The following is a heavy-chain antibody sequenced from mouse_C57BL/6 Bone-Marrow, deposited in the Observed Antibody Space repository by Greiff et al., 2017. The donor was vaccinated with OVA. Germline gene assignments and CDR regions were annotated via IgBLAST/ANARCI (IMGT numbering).Heavy chain of an antibody. J-gene: IGHJ3*01. CDR2: ISYDGSN. V-gene: IGHV3-6*01. Sequence: EVKLQESGPGLVTPSQSLSLTCSVTGYSITSGYYWNWIRQFPGNKLEWMGYISYDGSNNYNPSLKNRISITRDTSKNQFFLKLNSVTTEDTATYYCARWGFFAYWGQGTLVTVSA. CDR1: GYSITSGYY. CDR3: ARWGFFAY.